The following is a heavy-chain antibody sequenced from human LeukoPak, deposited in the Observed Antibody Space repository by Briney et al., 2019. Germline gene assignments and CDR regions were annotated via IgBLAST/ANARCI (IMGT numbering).Heavy chain of an antibody. J-gene: IGHJ4*02. CDR1: GYSFTSYW. D-gene: IGHD6-13*01. Sequence: GESLKISCKGSGYSFTSYWIGWVRQMPGKGLEWMGIIYPGVSDTRYSPSFQGQVTFSVDMSISTAYLQLSGLRASDTAIYYCVRFGLTSSLDYWGQGTLVTVSS. V-gene: IGHV5-51*01. CDR2: IYPGVSDT. CDR3: VRFGLTSSLDY.